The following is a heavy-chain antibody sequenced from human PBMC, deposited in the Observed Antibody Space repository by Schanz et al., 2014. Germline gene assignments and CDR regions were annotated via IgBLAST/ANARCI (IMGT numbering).Heavy chain of an antibody. Sequence: EVQLMESGGGLVKPGGSLRLSCVASGFAFSSFAMTWVRQAPGRGLEWVSTISTSGTYMYIADSLKGRLTISRDDAKKSMYLQMSNRRAEDTAVYYCVRVSFAGPRVYTSMDRDIDYWGQGTLVTVSS. CDR2: ISTSGTYM. CDR1: GFAFSSFA. CDR3: VRVSFAGPRVYTSMDRDIDY. V-gene: IGHV3-21*01. D-gene: IGHD6-6*01. J-gene: IGHJ4*02.